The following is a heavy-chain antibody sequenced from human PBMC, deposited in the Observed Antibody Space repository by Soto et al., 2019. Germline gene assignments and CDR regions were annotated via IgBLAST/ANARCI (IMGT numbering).Heavy chain of an antibody. CDR2: ITTSSSFR. CDR1: GFSLSTFS. Sequence: GGSLRLSCVASGFSLSTFSMKWVRQAPGKGLEWVADITTSSSFRFYADSVKGRFTISRDDARNSLYLQMNSLRVEDTGVYYCARDQRVALATLTLDYWGQGT. D-gene: IGHD2-15*01. J-gene: IGHJ4*02. V-gene: IGHV3-21*06. CDR3: ARDQRVALATLTLDY.